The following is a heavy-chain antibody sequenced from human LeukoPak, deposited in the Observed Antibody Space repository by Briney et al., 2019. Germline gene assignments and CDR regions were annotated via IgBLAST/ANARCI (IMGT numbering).Heavy chain of an antibody. D-gene: IGHD3-3*01. Sequence: GASVKVSCKASGYTFTSYAMHWVRQAPGQRLEWMGWINAGNGNTKYSQKFQGRVTITRDTSASTAYMELSSLRSEDTAVYYCARDSDRERLEWPSFDYWGQGALVTVSS. J-gene: IGHJ4*02. CDR2: INAGNGNT. V-gene: IGHV1-3*01. CDR1: GYTFTSYA. CDR3: ARDSDRERLEWPSFDY.